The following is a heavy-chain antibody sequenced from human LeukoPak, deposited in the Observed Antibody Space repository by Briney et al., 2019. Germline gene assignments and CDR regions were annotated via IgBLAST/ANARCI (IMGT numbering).Heavy chain of an antibody. V-gene: IGHV4-34*01. J-gene: IGHJ4*02. CDR3: ARVSRGNSVGGDY. CDR1: GGSINSYY. CDR2: ISHSGST. Sequence: PSETLSLTCTVSGGSINSYYWSWIRQPPGKGLEWIGEISHSGSTNYNPSLKSRVTISVDTSKNQFSLKLSSVTAADTAMYYCARVSRGNSVGGDYWGQGTLVTVSS. D-gene: IGHD4-23*01.